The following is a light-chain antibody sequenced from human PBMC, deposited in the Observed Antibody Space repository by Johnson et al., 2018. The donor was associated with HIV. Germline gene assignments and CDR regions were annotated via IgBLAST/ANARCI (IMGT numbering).Light chain of an antibody. V-gene: IGLV1-51*01. CDR1: SSNIGKNY. Sequence: QSALTQPPSVSAAPGQKVTISCSGSSSNIGKNYVSWYQQLPGTAPKLLIFDNHKRPSGIPDRFSGSKSGTSATLGITGLQTGDEADYYCGTWDSSLSAYVFGPGTEVTVL. J-gene: IGLJ1*01. CDR3: GTWDSSLSAYV. CDR2: DNH.